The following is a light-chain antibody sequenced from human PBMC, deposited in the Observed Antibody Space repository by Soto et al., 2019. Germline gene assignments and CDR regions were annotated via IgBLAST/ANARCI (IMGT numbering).Light chain of an antibody. V-gene: IGKV1-8*01. CDR1: QGISSY. CDR2: AAS. CDR3: QQYYSYTLT. Sequence: AIRMTQSPSSFSASTGDRVTTTCRASQGISSYLAWYQQKPGKAPKLLIYAASTLQSGVPSRFSGSGSGTDFTLTISCLQSEDFATYYCQQYYSYTLTFGPGTKVDIK. J-gene: IGKJ3*01.